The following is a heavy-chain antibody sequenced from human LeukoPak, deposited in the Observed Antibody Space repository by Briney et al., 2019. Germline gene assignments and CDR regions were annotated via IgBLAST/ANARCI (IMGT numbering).Heavy chain of an antibody. CDR2: ISSSFTTI. J-gene: IGHJ6*03. V-gene: IGHV3-11*01. CDR3: ARGAIFGVVYGLPYYMDV. CDR1: GFTFSDYY. D-gene: IGHD3-3*01. Sequence: GGSLRPSCAASGFTFSDYYMSWIRQAPGKGLEWVSYISSSFTTIYYADSVKGRFTVSRDNAKNSLFLQMNSLRAEDTAVYYCARGAIFGVVYGLPYYMDVWGKGTTVTVSS.